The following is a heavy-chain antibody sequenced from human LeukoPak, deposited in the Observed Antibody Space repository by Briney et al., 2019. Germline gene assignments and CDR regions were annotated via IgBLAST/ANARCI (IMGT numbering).Heavy chain of an antibody. J-gene: IGHJ6*02. Sequence: GGSLRLSCTASGYTFSTYSMTWVRQAPGKGLEWVASINHNGNVNYYVDSVKGRFTISRDNAKNSLYLQMSNLRAEDTAVYFCARGGGLDVWGQGATVTVSS. CDR3: ARGGGLDV. V-gene: IGHV3-7*03. CDR2: INHNGNVN. CDR1: GYTFSTYS. D-gene: IGHD3-16*01.